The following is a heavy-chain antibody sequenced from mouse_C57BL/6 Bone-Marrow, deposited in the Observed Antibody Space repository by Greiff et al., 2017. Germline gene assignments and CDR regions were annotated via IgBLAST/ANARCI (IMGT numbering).Heavy chain of an antibody. Sequence: EVHLVASGGGLVKPGGSLKLSCAASGFTFRDYGMHWVRQAPEKGLEWVAYISSGSSTLYYADTVKGRFPISSDNAKHTLFLQMTSLRSEDTAMDYCGRPLTGPYAMDYWGQGTSVTGAS. D-gene: IGHD4-1*01. CDR3: GRPLTGPYAMDY. V-gene: IGHV5-17*01. J-gene: IGHJ4*01. CDR2: ISSGSSTL. CDR1: GFTFRDYG.